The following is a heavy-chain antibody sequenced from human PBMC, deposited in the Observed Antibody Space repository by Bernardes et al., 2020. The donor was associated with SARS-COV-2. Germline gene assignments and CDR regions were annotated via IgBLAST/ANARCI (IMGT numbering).Heavy chain of an antibody. CDR3: ARGMDGAFDP. D-gene: IGHD2-8*01. J-gene: IGHJ5*02. CDR2: IYYTGST. Sequence: SETLSLTCTVSGGSISSHYWSWIRQPPGKGLEWIGYIYYTGSTNYNPSLKSRVTISVDTSKNQFSLKLSSVTAADTAVYYCARGMDGAFDPWGQGTLVTVSS. CDR1: GGSISSHY. V-gene: IGHV4-59*11.